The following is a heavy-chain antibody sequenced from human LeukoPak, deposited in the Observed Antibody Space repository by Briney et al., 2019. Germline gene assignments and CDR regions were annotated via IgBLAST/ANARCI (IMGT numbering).Heavy chain of an antibody. CDR2: IYYTGST. J-gene: IGHJ5*02. CDR1: GGPISSYQ. CDR3: ARRTTVTPNWFDP. D-gene: IGHD4-17*01. V-gene: IGHV4-59*08. Sequence: SETLSLTCTVSGGPISSYQWSWMRQPPGKGLEWIGYIYYTGSTNYHPSLKSRITISLDTSKNQFSLKLSSVTAADTAVYYCARRTTVTPNWFDPWGQGTLVTVSS.